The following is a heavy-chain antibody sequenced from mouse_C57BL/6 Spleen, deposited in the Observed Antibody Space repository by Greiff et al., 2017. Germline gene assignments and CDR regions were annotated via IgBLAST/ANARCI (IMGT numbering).Heavy chain of an antibody. J-gene: IGHJ1*03. Sequence: QVQLQQSGPELVKPGASVKISCKASGYAFSSSWMNWVKQRPGKGLAWIGRIYTGDGDTNYNGKFKGKDTLTADKSSRTVSMQISSLPSEDSAVYFCASTVVKRDGYFDVGGTGTTVTVSS. CDR3: ASTVVKRDGYFDV. CDR2: IYTGDGDT. D-gene: IGHD1-1*01. CDR1: GYAFSSSW. V-gene: IGHV1-82*01.